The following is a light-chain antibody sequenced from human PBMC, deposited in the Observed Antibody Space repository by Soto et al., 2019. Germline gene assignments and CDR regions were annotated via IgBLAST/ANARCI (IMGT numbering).Light chain of an antibody. V-gene: IGLV2-14*01. Sequence: QSVLTQPASVSGSPGQSITISCTGTSSDVGAYHYVSWYQQHPGKAPKLMIFEVSDRPSGVSNRFSGSKSGNTASLTISGLQAEDEADYYCSSYTSSNTLVFGGGTQLTVL. J-gene: IGLJ2*01. CDR2: EVS. CDR3: SSYTSSNTLV. CDR1: SSDVGAYHY.